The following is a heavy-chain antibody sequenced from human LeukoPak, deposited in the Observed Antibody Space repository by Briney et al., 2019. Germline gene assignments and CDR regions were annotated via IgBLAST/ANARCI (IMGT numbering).Heavy chain of an antibody. CDR3: ARVTYDFWSATIDY. CDR2: IYNSGST. Sequence: SETLSLTCSVSGGSISIYYWSWVRQPPGKGLEWIGYIYNSGSTNYNPSLKSRVTISVDTSKNQFSLKLTSVTAADTAVYYCARVTYDFWSATIDYWGQGTLVTVSS. D-gene: IGHD3-3*01. J-gene: IGHJ4*02. V-gene: IGHV4-59*01. CDR1: GGSISIYY.